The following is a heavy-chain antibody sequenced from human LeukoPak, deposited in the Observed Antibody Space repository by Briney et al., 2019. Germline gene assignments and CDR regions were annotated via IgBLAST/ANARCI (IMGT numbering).Heavy chain of an antibody. J-gene: IGHJ3*02. Sequence: SETLSLTCAVYGGSFSGYYWSWIRQPPGKGLEWIGEINHSGSTNYNPSLKSRVTISVDTSNNQFSLKLSSVTAADTAVYYCARVVVAANDAFNIWGQGTMVTVSS. CDR1: GGSFSGYY. V-gene: IGHV4-34*01. CDR3: ARVVVAANDAFNI. D-gene: IGHD2-15*01. CDR2: INHSGST.